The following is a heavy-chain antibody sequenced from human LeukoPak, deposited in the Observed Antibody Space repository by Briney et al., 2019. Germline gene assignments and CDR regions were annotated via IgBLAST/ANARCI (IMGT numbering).Heavy chain of an antibody. CDR1: GGSFSGYY. CDR3: AREDPDRKIDY. J-gene: IGHJ4*02. D-gene: IGHD1-14*01. CDR2: INHSGIT. Sequence: SETLSLTCAVYGGSFSGYYWSWIRQPPGKGLEWIGEINHSGITNYNPSLKSRVTMSVDKPKNHFSLKLSSVTAADTAVYYCAREDPDRKIDYWGQGTLVTVSS. V-gene: IGHV4-34*01.